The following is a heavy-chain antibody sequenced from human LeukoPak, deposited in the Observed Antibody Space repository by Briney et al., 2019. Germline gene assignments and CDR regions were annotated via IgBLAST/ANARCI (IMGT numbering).Heavy chain of an antibody. CDR3: ARAKAAAGTSWFDP. CDR2: IYYCGSS. CDR1: GGSLSSYY. D-gene: IGHD6-13*01. Sequence: SETLSLICTGSGGSLSSYYWSWIRKPPGKGLEGIGDIYYCGSSNYKPSLNSRVTISVDTSNTQFSLKLSSVTAADTAVYYCARAKAAAGTSWFDPWGQGTLVTVSS. J-gene: IGHJ5*02. V-gene: IGHV4-59*01.